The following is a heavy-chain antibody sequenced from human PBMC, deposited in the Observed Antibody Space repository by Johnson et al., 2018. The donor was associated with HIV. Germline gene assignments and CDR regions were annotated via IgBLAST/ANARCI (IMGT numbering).Heavy chain of an antibody. Sequence: QMQLVESGGGLAKPAWSPRLSCAASQFTFSSYAMLWVRQAPGKGLEWVAIISFDGSNEYYADSVKCRFTISRDNSKNTLYLQMNSLRTEDTAVYYCARGRITTVVMDLRGGGFDIWGQGTMFIVSS. CDR2: ISFDGSNE. CDR3: ARGRITTVVMDLRGGGFDI. J-gene: IGHJ3*02. V-gene: IGHV3-30*04. D-gene: IGHD3-22*01. CDR1: QFTFSSYA.